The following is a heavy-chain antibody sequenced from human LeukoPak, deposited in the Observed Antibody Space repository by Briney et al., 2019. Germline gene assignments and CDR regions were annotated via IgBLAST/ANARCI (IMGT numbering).Heavy chain of an antibody. D-gene: IGHD3-9*01. CDR2: IYYSGST. J-gene: IGHJ4*02. V-gene: IGHV4-59*01. Sequence: SETLSLTCTVSGGSISSYYWSWIRQPPGKGLEWIGYIYYSGSTNYNPSLKSRVTISVDTSKNQFSLKLSSVTAADTAVYYCARYRYDILTGYHYHFDYWGQGTLVTVSS. CDR3: ARYRYDILTGYHYHFDY. CDR1: GGSISSYY.